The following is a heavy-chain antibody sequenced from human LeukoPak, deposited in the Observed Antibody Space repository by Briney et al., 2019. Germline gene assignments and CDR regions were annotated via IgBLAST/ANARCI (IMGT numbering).Heavy chain of an antibody. Sequence: PSETLSLTCTVTGGSISNYYWSWIRQPPGKGLEWIGYIYYSGTTNYNPSLKSRVTMSVDTAKKQFSLKLSSVTAADTAVYYCARYHPDSNCLDSWGQGTLVTVSS. V-gene: IGHV4-59*01. J-gene: IGHJ5*01. CDR2: IYYSGTT. CDR3: ARYHPDSNCLDS. D-gene: IGHD2-2*01. CDR1: GGSISNYY.